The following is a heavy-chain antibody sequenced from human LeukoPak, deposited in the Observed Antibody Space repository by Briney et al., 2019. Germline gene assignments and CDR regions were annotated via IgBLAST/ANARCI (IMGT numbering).Heavy chain of an antibody. Sequence: SETLSLTCTVSGGSITAGDYHWGWIRQPPGTGLHWVATTWQGASLNSRVTISLDTSKNQFSLRLTSVTAADTAVYYCARIFGNYQEAMDVWGPGITVTVSS. V-gene: IGHV4-39*07. CDR3: ARIFGNYQEAMDV. J-gene: IGHJ6*02. CDR2: T. D-gene: IGHD1-7*01. CDR1: GGSITAGDYH.